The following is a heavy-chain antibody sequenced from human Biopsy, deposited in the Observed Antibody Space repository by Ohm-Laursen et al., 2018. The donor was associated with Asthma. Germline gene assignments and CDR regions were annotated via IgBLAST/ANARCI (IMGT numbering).Heavy chain of an antibody. D-gene: IGHD6-19*01. CDR1: GFAISRDH. Sequence: LRLSCAASGFAISRDHMFWVRQAPGKGLEWVSVIYSGGTSHTADSVRGRFPISRDYSKNTLYLQMHSLRVEDTAVYYCARGDSSGWSHYYFDYWGQGTLVTVSS. CDR3: ARGDSSGWSHYYFDY. J-gene: IGHJ4*02. CDR2: IYSGGTS. V-gene: IGHV3-53*01.